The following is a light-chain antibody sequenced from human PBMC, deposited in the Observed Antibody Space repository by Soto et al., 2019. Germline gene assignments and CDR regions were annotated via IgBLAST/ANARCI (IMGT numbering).Light chain of an antibody. J-gene: IGKJ5*01. CDR1: QNVGRF. CDR2: DAS. V-gene: IGKV3-11*01. CDR3: QQRSAWPIT. Sequence: EIVLTQSPATKSLSPGQRATLSCRASQNVGRFLAWYQQKPGQAPRLLIYDASNRATGIPARFSGSGSGTDFTLTISSLEPEDFAVYYCQQRSAWPITFGQGTRLEIK.